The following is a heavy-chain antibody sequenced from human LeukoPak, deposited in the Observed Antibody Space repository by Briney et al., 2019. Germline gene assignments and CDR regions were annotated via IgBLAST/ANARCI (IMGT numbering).Heavy chain of an antibody. CDR2: IYTSGST. CDR3: SRHPYYYDSSGYYRFDP. CDR1: GGSINSYY. D-gene: IGHD3-22*01. Sequence: SETPSLTCTVSGGSINSYYWSWIRPPPRGGLEWIGRIYTSGSTNYNPSLKSRVTMSVDTSKNQFSLKLSSVTAADTAMYYCSRHPYYYDSSGYYRFDPWGQGTLVTVSS. V-gene: IGHV4-4*07. J-gene: IGHJ5*02.